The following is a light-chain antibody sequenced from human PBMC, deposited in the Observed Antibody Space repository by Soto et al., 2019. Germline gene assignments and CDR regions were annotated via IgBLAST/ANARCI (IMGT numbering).Light chain of an antibody. V-gene: IGKV1-5*03. CDR2: KAS. CDR3: QQYNTFPLT. Sequence: DIQMTQSPSTLSASVGDRVTITCRASQSLSSWLAWYQGKPGKAPKLLIYKASSLESGVPSRFSGSGSETEFTLTISSLQPDDFATYYCQQYNTFPLTFGGGTKVEIK. CDR1: QSLSSW. J-gene: IGKJ4*01.